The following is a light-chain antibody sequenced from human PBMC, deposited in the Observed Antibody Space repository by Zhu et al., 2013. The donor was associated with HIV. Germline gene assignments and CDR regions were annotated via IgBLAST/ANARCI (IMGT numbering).Light chain of an antibody. Sequence: DIQMTQSPSTLSASVGDRVTITCRASQNIDTYLNWYQHKPGEAPKLLIYAASSLQSGVPSRFSGSGSGTDFTLTISSLQPEDFATYYCQQSYSTIAFGQGTRLDIK. CDR1: QNIDTY. CDR2: AAS. J-gene: IGKJ5*01. V-gene: IGKV1-39*01. CDR3: QQSYSTIA.